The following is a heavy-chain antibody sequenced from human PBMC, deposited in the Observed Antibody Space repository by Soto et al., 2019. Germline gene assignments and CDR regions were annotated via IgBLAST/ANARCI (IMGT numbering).Heavy chain of an antibody. CDR2: ISAYNGNT. CDR1: GYTFTSYA. V-gene: IGHV1-18*01. CDR3: ARDAPPADY. J-gene: IGHJ4*02. Sequence: QVQLVQSGAEVKKPGASVKVSCKASGYTFTSYAISWVRQAPGQGLEWMGWISAYNGNTNYAQKPPGRVTMTTDTSTSTACLELRGLRSDDTAVDYCARDAPPADYWGQGTLVTVSS.